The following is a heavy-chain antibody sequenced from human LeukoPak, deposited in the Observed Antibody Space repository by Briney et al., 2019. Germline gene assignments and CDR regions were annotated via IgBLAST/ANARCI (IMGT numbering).Heavy chain of an antibody. CDR3: GGVEYYYDSSGYFPLPFDY. V-gene: IGHV1-69*13. CDR2: IIPIFGTA. D-gene: IGHD3-22*01. J-gene: IGHJ4*02. CDR1: GGTFSSYA. Sequence: SVKVSCKASGGTFSSYAISWVRQAPGQGLEWMGGIIPIFGTANYAQKFQGRVTITADESTSTAYMELSSLRSEDTAVYYCGGVEYYYDSSGYFPLPFDYWGQGTLVTVSS.